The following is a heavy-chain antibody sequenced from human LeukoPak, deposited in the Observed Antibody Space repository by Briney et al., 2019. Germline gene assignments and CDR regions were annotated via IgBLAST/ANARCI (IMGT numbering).Heavy chain of an antibody. V-gene: IGHV3-20*04. CDR3: ARAPRYDFWSGSSWNYFDY. CDR2: INWNGGST. J-gene: IGHJ4*02. CDR1: GFTFDDYG. D-gene: IGHD3-3*01. Sequence: PGGSLRLYCAASGFTFDDYGMSWVRQAPGKGLEWVSGINWNGGSTGYADSVKGRFTISRDNAKNSLYLQMNSLRAEDTALYYCARAPRYDFWSGSSWNYFDYWGQGTLVTVSS.